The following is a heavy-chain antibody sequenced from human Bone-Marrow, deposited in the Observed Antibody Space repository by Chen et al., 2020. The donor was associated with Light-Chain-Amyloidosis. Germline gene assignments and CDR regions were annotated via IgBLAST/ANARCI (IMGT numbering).Heavy chain of an antibody. V-gene: IGHV5-51*01. Sequence: EVQLEQSGPEVKKPGESLKISCKGSGYTFPNYWIGWVRQRPGKGLEWMGVIYPDDSDARYSPSFEGQVTISADKSITTAYLQWRSLKASDTAMYYRARRRDGYNFDYWGQGTLVTVSS. D-gene: IGHD5-12*01. CDR1: GYTFPNYW. CDR2: IYPDDSDA. J-gene: IGHJ4*02. CDR3: ARRRDGYNFDY.